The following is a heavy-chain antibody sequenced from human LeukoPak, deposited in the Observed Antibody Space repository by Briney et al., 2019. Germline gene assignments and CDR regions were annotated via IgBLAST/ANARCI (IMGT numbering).Heavy chain of an antibody. J-gene: IGHJ4*02. D-gene: IGHD3-10*01. CDR1: GFTFDDYA. V-gene: IGHV3-9*01. CDR3: ARDLGSDGFDY. Sequence: PGRSLRLSCAASGFTFDDYAMHWVRQAPGKGLEWVSGINWNSGSIGYADSVKGRFTISRDNAKNSLYLQMNSLRIEDTAVYYCARDLGSDGFDYWGQGTLVTVSS. CDR2: INWNSGSI.